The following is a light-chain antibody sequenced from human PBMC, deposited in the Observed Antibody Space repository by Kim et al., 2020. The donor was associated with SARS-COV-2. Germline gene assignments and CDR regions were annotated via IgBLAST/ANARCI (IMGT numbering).Light chain of an antibody. CDR1: EYIYTW. CDR2: GAS. J-gene: IGKJ4*01. Sequence: DIQMTQSPSAVSASVGDRVTITCRASEYIYTWLAWYHQQPGKAPKLLISGASNLQPGVPPRFSASGSGTDFTLTISSLQPEDFATYYCQELNNFPLTFGGGTKVDIK. V-gene: IGKV1-12*01. CDR3: QELNNFPLT.